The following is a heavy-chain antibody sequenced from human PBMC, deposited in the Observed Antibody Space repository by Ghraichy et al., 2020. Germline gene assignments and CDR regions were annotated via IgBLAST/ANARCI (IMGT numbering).Heavy chain of an antibody. CDR3: ARDPVSRCSSTSCLPDY. D-gene: IGHD2-2*01. Sequence: GGSLRLSCAASGFTFSSYAMHWVRQAPGKGLEWVAVISYDGSNKYYADSVKGRFTISRDNSKNTLYLQMNSLRAEDTAVYYCARDPVSRCSSTSCLPDYWGQGTLVTVSS. CDR2: ISYDGSNK. CDR1: GFTFSSYA. J-gene: IGHJ4*02. V-gene: IGHV3-30-3*01.